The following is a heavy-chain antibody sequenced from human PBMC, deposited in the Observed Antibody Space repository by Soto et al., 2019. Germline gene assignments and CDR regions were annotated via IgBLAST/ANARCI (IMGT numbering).Heavy chain of an antibody. CDR1: GFTFSSYG. V-gene: IGHV3-33*01. D-gene: IGHD3-22*01. CDR2: IWYDGSNK. Sequence: GGSLRLSCAASGFTFSSYGMHWVRQAPGKGLEWVAVIWYDGSNKYYADSVKGRFTISRDNSKNTLYLQMNSLRAEDTAVYYCARDDINYDSSGYYFSGGLANYYYGMDVWGQGTTVTVSS. J-gene: IGHJ6*02. CDR3: ARDDINYDSSGYYFSGGLANYYYGMDV.